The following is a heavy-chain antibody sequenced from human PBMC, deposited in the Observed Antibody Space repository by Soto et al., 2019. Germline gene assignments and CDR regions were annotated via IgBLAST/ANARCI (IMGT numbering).Heavy chain of an antibody. CDR2: ISYDGTNK. Sequence: QVQLVESGGGVVQPGRSLRLSCAASGFTFSSYGMHWVRQAPGKGLEWVAVISYDGTNKYYADSVKGRLTISRDNSKNTLYLQMNSLRAEDTAVYYCAKGSSPGYSSGWYNDYWGQGTLVTVSS. V-gene: IGHV3-30*18. D-gene: IGHD6-19*01. CDR1: GFTFSSYG. CDR3: AKGSSPGYSSGWYNDY. J-gene: IGHJ4*02.